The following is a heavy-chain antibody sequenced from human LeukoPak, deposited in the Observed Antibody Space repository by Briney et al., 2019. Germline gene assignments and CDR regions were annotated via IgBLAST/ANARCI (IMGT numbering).Heavy chain of an antibody. Sequence: GGSLRLSCTTSGFTFGDYAMSWVRQAPGKGLEWVGFIRRKAYGGATEYAASVRGRFIISRDDSNSIAYLLMNSLKTEDTAVYYCAKYYYDTGDYSRHFDFWGQGTVVTVSS. D-gene: IGHD3-22*01. CDR3: AKYYYDTGDYSRHFDF. CDR2: IRRKAYGGAT. J-gene: IGHJ4*02. CDR1: GFTFGDYA. V-gene: IGHV3-49*04.